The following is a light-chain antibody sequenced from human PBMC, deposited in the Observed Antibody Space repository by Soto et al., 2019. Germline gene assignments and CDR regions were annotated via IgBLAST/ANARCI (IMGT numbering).Light chain of an antibody. J-gene: IGLJ1*01. V-gene: IGLV2-18*02. Sequence: QSALTQPPSVSGSPGQSVTISCTGTSSDVGSYNHVSWYQQPPGTASKLMIYEVSNRPSGVPDRFPGSKSGNTASLTMSGRQAEDEADSYCSSYTGSSTYVFGSGTKLTVL. CDR2: EVS. CDR1: SSDVGSYNH. CDR3: SSYTGSSTYV.